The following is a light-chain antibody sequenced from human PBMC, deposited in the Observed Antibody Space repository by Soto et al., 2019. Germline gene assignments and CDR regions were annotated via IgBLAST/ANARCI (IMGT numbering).Light chain of an antibody. CDR1: QAIFRDSSGRHL. J-gene: IGKJ2*01. CDR3: QQFYNPPRFT. CDR2: WAS. Sequence: DIVMTQSPDSLAVSLGERATISCRSSQAIFRDSSGRHLLAWYQQKPGQPPKLLIYWASTRESGVPDRFSGSGSGTDFTLTISSLQAEDVAVYYCQQFYNPPRFTFGQGTKLEI. V-gene: IGKV4-1*01.